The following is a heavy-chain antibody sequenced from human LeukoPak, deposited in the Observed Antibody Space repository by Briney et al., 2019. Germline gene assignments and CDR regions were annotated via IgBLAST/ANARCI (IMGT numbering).Heavy chain of an antibody. D-gene: IGHD2-2*01. CDR2: IYTSGST. Sequence: SETLSLTCTVSGGSISSYYWSWIRQPAEKGLEWIGRIYTSGSTNYNPSLKSRVTMSVDTSKNQFSLKLSSVTAADTAVYYCARAQVVPAGPYYYYYMDVWGKGTTVTVSS. V-gene: IGHV4-4*07. CDR3: ARAQVVPAGPYYYYYMDV. J-gene: IGHJ6*03. CDR1: GGSISSYY.